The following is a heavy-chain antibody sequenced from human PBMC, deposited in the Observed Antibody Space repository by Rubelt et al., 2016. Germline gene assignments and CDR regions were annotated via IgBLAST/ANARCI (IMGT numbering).Heavy chain of an antibody. D-gene: IGHD3-16*01. J-gene: IGHJ4*02. V-gene: IGHV1-3*01. CDR1: GYTFTSYA. CDR3: ARDLDVRGEIDY. Sequence: QVQLVQSGAEVKKPGASVKVSCQASGYTFTSYAMHWVRQAPGQRLAGMGWFNAGNGNTKCSQKFQGRVTMTEDTSTDTAYMELSSLRSEDTAVYYCARDLDVRGEIDYWGQGTLVTVSS. CDR2: FNAGNGNT.